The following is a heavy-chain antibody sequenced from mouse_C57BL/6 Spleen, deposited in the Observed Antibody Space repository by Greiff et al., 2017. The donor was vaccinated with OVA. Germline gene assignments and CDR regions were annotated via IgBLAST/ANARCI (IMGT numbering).Heavy chain of an antibody. CDR3: ARWGGYSYYFDY. CDR1: GYTFTSYW. CDR2: IDPSDSYT. D-gene: IGHD2-14*01. Sequence: QVQLKQPGAELVMPGASVKLSCKASGYTFTSYWMHWVKQRPGQGLEWIGEIDPSDSYTNYNQKFKGKSTLTVDKSSSTAYMQLSSLTSEDSAVYYCARWGGYSYYFDYWGQGTTLTVSS. J-gene: IGHJ2*01. V-gene: IGHV1-69*01.